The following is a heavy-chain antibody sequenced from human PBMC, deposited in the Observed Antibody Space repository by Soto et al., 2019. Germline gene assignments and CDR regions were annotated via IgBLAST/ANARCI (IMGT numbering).Heavy chain of an antibody. CDR3: ARESYYGSGATVVAY. CDR2: IYYSGST. D-gene: IGHD3-10*01. J-gene: IGHJ4*02. CDR1: GGSISSGDYY. Sequence: SETLSLTCTVSGGSISSGDYYWSWIRQPPGKGLEWIGYIYYSGSTNCNPSLKSRVTVSVDASKNQFSLKLSSVTAADTAVFYFARESYYGSGATVVAYWGQGTLVTVSS. V-gene: IGHV4-61*08.